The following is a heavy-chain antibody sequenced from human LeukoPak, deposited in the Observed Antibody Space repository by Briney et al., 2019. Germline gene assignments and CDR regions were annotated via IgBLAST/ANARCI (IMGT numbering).Heavy chain of an antibody. Sequence: QSGGSLRLSCTASGFTFSSYSMNWVRQAPGKGLEWVSYISSSSSTIYYADSVKGRFTISRDNAKNSLYLQMNSLRDEDTAVYYCAAEHCGAQGNFDLWGRGTLVTVSS. CDR3: AAEHCGAQGNFDL. V-gene: IGHV3-48*02. D-gene: IGHD2-21*01. J-gene: IGHJ2*01. CDR2: ISSSSSTI. CDR1: GFTFSSYS.